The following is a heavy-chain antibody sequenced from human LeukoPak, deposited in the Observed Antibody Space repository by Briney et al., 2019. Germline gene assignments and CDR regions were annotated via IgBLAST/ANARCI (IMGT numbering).Heavy chain of an antibody. CDR2: ISDDGSNI. CDR1: GFTFSSFG. CDR3: AKDRHAPGRYCSSTSCFPFDS. V-gene: IGHV3-30*18. J-gene: IGHJ5*01. Sequence: GGSLRLSCAASGFTFSSFGMHWVRQTPRKGLEWVALISDDGSNIYYLDSVKGRFTISRDNSKNTLYLQMNSLRAEDSAVYYCAKDRHAPGRYCSSTSCFPFDSWGQGTLVTVSS. D-gene: IGHD2-2*01.